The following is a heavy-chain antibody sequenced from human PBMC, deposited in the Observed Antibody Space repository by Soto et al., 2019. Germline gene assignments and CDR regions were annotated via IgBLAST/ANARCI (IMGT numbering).Heavy chain of an antibody. CDR2: ISYDGSNQ. V-gene: IGHV3-30*18. D-gene: IGHD5-12*01. Sequence: QVQLVASGGGVVQPGRSLRLSCAASGFTLSTYAIHWVRQAPGKGLEWVGLISYDGSNQHFADSVRGRFTMSRDNSKKTLYLEMNSLRAEDTAVYKCVKGMSGYNSGGYFDYWGQGTLVTVSS. J-gene: IGHJ4*02. CDR3: VKGMSGYNSGGYFDY. CDR1: GFTLSTYA.